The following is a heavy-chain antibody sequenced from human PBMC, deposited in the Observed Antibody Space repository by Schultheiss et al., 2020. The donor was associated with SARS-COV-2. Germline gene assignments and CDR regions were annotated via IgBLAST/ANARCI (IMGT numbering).Heavy chain of an antibody. V-gene: IGHV1-18*01. CDR1: GYIFASYG. D-gene: IGHD1-26*01. CDR2: ISPFTGSR. Sequence: ASVKVSCKAAGYIFASYGISWVRQAPGQGLEWMGWISPFTGSRTYAQKLQGRVTMTTDTSTSTAYMELSSLRSEDTAVYYCARDRRSGSYSGIDAFDIWGQGTMVTVSS. J-gene: IGHJ3*02. CDR3: ARDRRSGSYSGIDAFDI.